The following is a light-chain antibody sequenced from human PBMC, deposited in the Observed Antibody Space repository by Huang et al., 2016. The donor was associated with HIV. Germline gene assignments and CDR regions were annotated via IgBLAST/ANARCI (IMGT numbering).Light chain of an antibody. V-gene: IGKV1-27*01. J-gene: IGKJ5*01. CDR3: QKYSSAPIT. Sequence: DIQMIQSPSSLSASLGDRVTITCRASQDIVNYLAWYQQKPGKAPKLLIYAASTLQSGVPSRFSGSGSGSDFTLTIDSLQPEDAATYYCQKYSSAPITFGQGTRLEIK. CDR1: QDIVNY. CDR2: AAS.